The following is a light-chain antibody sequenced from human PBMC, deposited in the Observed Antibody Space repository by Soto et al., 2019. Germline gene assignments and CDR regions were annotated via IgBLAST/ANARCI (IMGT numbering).Light chain of an antibody. CDR3: QKYSSVPV. J-gene: IGKJ3*01. CDR2: AAS. CDR1: QDIRNF. Sequence: DIQMTQSPTSLSASVGDRVTITCRASQDIRNFGAWYQQKPGKAPKLLIYAASTLQSGVPSRFSGNGSGTDFTLTINSLQPEDVATYSCQKYSSVPVFGPGTKVEIK. V-gene: IGKV1-27*01.